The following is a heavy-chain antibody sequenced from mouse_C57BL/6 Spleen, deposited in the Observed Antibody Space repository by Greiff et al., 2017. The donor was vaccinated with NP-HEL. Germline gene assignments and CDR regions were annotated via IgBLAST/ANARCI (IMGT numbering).Heavy chain of an antibody. Sequence: QLVESGGGLVKPGGSLKLSCAASGFTFSSYAMSWVRQTPEKRLEWVATISDGGSYTYYPDNVKGRFTISRDNAKNNLYLQMSHLKSEDTAMYYCAREAYDYAFDYWGQGTTLTVSS. CDR1: GFTFSSYA. CDR3: AREAYDYAFDY. V-gene: IGHV5-4*01. D-gene: IGHD2-4*01. CDR2: ISDGGSYT. J-gene: IGHJ2*01.